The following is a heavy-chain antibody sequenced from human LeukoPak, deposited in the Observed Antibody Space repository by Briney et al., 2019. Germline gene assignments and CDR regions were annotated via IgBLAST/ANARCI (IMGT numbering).Heavy chain of an antibody. Sequence: SETLSLTCTVSGGSVSSGSYYWGWIRQPPGTGLEWVGYIYYSGSTNYNPSLKSRVTISVDTSKNQFSLKLSSVTAADTAVYYCASGVVVAATASFDPWGQGTLVTVSS. D-gene: IGHD2-15*01. CDR1: GGSVSSGSYY. CDR3: ASGVVVAATASFDP. CDR2: IYYSGST. J-gene: IGHJ5*02. V-gene: IGHV4-61*01.